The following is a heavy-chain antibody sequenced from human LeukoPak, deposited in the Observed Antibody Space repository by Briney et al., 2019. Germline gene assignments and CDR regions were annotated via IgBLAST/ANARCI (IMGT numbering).Heavy chain of an antibody. J-gene: IGHJ4*02. CDR2: IYYSGST. D-gene: IGHD3-3*01. Sequence: SETLSLTCTVSGGSISSYYWSWIRQPPGKGLGWIGYIYYSGSTNYNPSRKSGVTISVDTSKNQFSLKLSSVTAADTAVYYCARLGARASFDYWGQGTLVTVSS. CDR3: ARLGARASFDY. V-gene: IGHV4-59*08. CDR1: GGSISSYY.